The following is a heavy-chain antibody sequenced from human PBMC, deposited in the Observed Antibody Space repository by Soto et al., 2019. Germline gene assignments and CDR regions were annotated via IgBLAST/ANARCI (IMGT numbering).Heavy chain of an antibody. V-gene: IGHV3-74*01. CDR1: GFTSSSYL. D-gene: IGHD6-19*01. CDR3: TRALAGTRNGFDI. J-gene: IGHJ3*02. CDR2: ISDAGSDT. Sequence: GGSLRLSCAASGFTSSSYLIHWVRQSPGKGLVWVSRISDAGSDTYYGDSVKGRFTISRDNAKNTLYLQMNSLRAEDTAVYYCTRALAGTRNGFDIWGHGTMVTVSS.